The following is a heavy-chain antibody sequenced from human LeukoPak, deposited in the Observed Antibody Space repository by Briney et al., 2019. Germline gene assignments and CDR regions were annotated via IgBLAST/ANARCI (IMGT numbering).Heavy chain of an antibody. Sequence: AASVKVSCKVSGYTLTELSMHWVRQAPGKGLEWMGGFDPEDGETIYAQKFQGRVTMTEDTSTDTAYMELSSLRSEDTAVYYCATDRGPYYDFWSGYPHFYGMDVWGQGTTVTVSS. CDR2: FDPEDGET. V-gene: IGHV1-24*01. CDR3: ATDRGPYYDFWSGYPHFYGMDV. J-gene: IGHJ6*02. CDR1: GYTLTELS. D-gene: IGHD3-3*01.